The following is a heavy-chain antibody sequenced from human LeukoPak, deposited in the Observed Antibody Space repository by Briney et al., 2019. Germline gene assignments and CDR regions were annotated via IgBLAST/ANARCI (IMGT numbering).Heavy chain of an antibody. J-gene: IGHJ3*02. V-gene: IGHV4-34*01. CDR3: ARDAFDI. CDR1: GGSFSGYY. Sequence: SETLSLTCAVYGGSFSGYYWSWIRQPPGKGLEWIGEINHSGSTDYNPSLKSRVTISVDTSKNQFSLKLSSVTAADTAVYYCARDAFDIWGQGTMVTVSS. CDR2: INHSGST.